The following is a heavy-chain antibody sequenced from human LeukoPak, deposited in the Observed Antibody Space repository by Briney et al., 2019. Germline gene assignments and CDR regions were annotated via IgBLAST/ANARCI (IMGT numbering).Heavy chain of an antibody. CDR3: ARGGYGHFDY. D-gene: IGHD5-12*01. CDR2: IYHSGST. CDR1: GGSISSGGYS. J-gene: IGHJ4*02. V-gene: IGHV4-30-2*01. Sequence: SETLSLTCAVSGGSISSGGYSWSWIRQPPGKGLEWIGYIYHSGSTYYNPSLKSRVTISVDRSKNQFSLKLSSVTAADTAVYYCARGGYGHFDYWGQRTLVTVSS.